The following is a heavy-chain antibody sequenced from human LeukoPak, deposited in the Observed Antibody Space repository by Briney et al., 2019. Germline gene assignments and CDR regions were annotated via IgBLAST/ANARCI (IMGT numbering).Heavy chain of an antibody. CDR1: GYTFTGYY. V-gene: IGHV1-2*02. CDR2: INPNSGGT. CDR3: ARALRGPYYYDSSGYYAFWFDP. J-gene: IGHJ5*02. Sequence: ASVKVSCKASGYTFTGYYMHWVRQAPGQGLEWMGWINPNSGGTSYAQKFQGRVTMTRDTSISTAYMELSRLRSDDTAVYYCARALRGPYYYDSSGYYAFWFDPWGQGTLVTVSS. D-gene: IGHD3-22*01.